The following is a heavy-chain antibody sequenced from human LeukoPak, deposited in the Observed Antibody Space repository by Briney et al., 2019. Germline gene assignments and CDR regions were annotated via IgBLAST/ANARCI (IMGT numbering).Heavy chain of an antibody. Sequence: GGSLRLSCAASGFTFSDYYMSWIRQAPGKGLEWVSSISSSSSYIYYADSVKGRFTISRDNAKNSLYLQMNSLRAEDTAVYYCARGSSSWYGLHYFDYWGQGTLVTVSS. CDR3: ARGSSSWYGLHYFDY. V-gene: IGHV3-11*06. CDR1: GFTFSDYY. D-gene: IGHD6-13*01. J-gene: IGHJ4*02. CDR2: ISSSSSYI.